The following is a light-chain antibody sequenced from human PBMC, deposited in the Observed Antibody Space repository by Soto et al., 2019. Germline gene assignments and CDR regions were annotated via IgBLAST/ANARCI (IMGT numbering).Light chain of an antibody. V-gene: IGKV4-1*01. CDR3: QKYFGAPLT. Sequence: DIVMTQSPDSLAVSLGERATINCKSSQSVLYSPNNKDYLAWFQQKPGQPPKLLIYWASIRESGVPDRFSGSGSGTDFTITINRLQAEDVSVYYCQKYFGAPLTFGGGTKVEIK. CDR2: WAS. CDR1: QSVLYSPNNKDY. J-gene: IGKJ4*01.